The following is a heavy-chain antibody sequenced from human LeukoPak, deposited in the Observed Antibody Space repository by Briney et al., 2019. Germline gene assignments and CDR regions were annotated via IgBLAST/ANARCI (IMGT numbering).Heavy chain of an antibody. CDR3: ASPLLPYCGGDCPRGAFDI. Sequence: GGSLRLSCAASGFTFGDYYMSWIRQAPGKGLEWVSYISSSGSTIYYADSVKGRFTISRDNAKNSLYLQMNSLRAEDTAVYYCASPLLPYCGGDCPRGAFDIWGQGTMVTVSS. V-gene: IGHV3-11*01. CDR1: GFTFGDYY. CDR2: ISSSGSTI. D-gene: IGHD2-21*02. J-gene: IGHJ3*02.